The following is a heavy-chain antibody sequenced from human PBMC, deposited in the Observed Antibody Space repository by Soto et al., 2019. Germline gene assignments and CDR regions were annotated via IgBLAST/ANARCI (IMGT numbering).Heavy chain of an antibody. CDR3: TIVDAPVDRAFDI. CDR2: IRDRTNGYAT. CDR1: GFSISGSG. V-gene: IGHV3-73*01. D-gene: IGHD2-2*01. J-gene: IGHJ3*02. Sequence: EVQLVESGGGLVQPGGSLRLSCAASGFSISGSGIHWVRQASGKGLEWVARIRDRTNGYATGFAASVQGRFSISRDDSKNTAFLQMNSLNAEDTAVYYCTIVDAPVDRAFDIWGQGTMVTVSS.